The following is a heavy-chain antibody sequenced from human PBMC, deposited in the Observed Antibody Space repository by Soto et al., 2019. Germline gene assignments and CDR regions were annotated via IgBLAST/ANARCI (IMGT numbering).Heavy chain of an antibody. CDR2: LSYDGSNK. Sequence: GGSLRLSCAASGFTFSSDAMHWVRQAPGKGLEWVAVLSYDGSNKYYADSVKGRFTISRDNSKNTLYLQMNSLRAEDTAVYYCARDQGRYYDFWSGYATHYYGMDVWGQGTTVTVSS. CDR1: GFTFSSDA. D-gene: IGHD3-3*01. J-gene: IGHJ6*02. CDR3: ARDQGRYYDFWSGYATHYYGMDV. V-gene: IGHV3-30-3*01.